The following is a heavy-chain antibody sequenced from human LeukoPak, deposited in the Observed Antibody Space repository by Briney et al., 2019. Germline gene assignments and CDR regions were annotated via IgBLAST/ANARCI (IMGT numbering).Heavy chain of an antibody. Sequence: GGSLRLSCAASGFTFSSYSMNWVRQAPGKGLEWVSSISSSGSYIYYADSMQGRFTISRDNSKNSLFLQMNSLRAEDTAVYYCARGLYPDYYVISGSSPPEHWGQGTLVTVSS. V-gene: IGHV3-21*01. CDR2: ISSSGSYI. J-gene: IGHJ1*01. CDR3: ARGLYPDYYVISGSSPPEH. CDR1: GFTFSSYS. D-gene: IGHD3-22*01.